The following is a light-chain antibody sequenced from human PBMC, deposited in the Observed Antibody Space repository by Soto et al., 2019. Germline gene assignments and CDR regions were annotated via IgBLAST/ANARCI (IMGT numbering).Light chain of an antibody. V-gene: IGKV3-20*01. CDR1: QSVSTNY. CDR3: QQYGSSPPT. CDR2: GAS. Sequence: EIVLTQSPGTLSLSPGERATLSCRASQSVSTNYLAWYQRKPGQAPRLLIYGASNRATGIPDRFSGSGSGPDFTLTITRLEPEDFAVYYCQQYGSSPPTFGQGTKVEIK. J-gene: IGKJ1*01.